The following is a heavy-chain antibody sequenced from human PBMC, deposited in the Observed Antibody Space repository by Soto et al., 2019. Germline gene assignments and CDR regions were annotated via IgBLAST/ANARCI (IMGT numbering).Heavy chain of an antibody. V-gene: IGHV4-30-4*01. D-gene: IGHD3-16*01. CDR3: AQLLGYGPPFDY. Sequence: QVQLQESGPGLVKPSQTLSLTCTVSGGSISSGDYYWSWIRQPPGKGLEWIGYMYYSGSTYYNPSLKSRVNISGETSQNPVSLKPSSVTAGDPGVDYWAQLLGYGPPFDYWGQGTLVTVSS. J-gene: IGHJ4*02. CDR1: GGSISSGDYY. CDR2: MYYSGST.